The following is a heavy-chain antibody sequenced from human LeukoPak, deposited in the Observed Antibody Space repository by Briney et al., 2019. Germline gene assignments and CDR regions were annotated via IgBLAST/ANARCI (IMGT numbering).Heavy chain of an antibody. Sequence: SVKVSCKASGGTFSSYAISWVRQAPGQGLEWMGRIIPIFGTANYAQKFQGRVTITTDESTSTAYMELSSLRSDDTAVYYCARTIYGSRDHYYYMVVWGKGTTLTVSS. CDR1: GGTFSSYA. D-gene: IGHD3-10*01. V-gene: IGHV1-69*05. CDR2: IIPIFGTA. CDR3: ARTIYGSRDHYYYMVV. J-gene: IGHJ6*03.